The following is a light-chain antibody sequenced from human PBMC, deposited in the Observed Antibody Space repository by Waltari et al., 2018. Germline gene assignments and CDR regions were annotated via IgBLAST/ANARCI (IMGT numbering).Light chain of an antibody. V-gene: IGKV3-15*01. J-gene: IGKJ1*01. CDR3: QQYNNWPPT. CDR1: QSVSSN. CDR2: GAS. Sequence: LVMPQSLAPLSVSPGVIATLSCRASQSVSSNLAWYQQKPGQAPRLLIYGASTRATGIPARFSGSGSGTEFTLTISSLQSEDFAVYYCQQYNNWPPTFGQGTKVEIK.